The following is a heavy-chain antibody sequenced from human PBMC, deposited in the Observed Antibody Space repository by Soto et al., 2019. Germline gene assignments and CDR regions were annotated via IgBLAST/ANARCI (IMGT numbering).Heavy chain of an antibody. J-gene: IGHJ6*02. D-gene: IGHD1-20*01. CDR1: GYTLTELS. CDR3: AKEPRITGSDRGMDV. CDR2: FDPEDGET. V-gene: IGHV1-24*01. Sequence: ASVKVSCKVSGYTLTELSMXWVRQAPGKGLEWMGGFDPEDGETIYAQKFQGRVTMTEDTSTDTAYMELSSLRSEDTAVYYCAKEPRITGSDRGMDVWGQGTTVTVSS.